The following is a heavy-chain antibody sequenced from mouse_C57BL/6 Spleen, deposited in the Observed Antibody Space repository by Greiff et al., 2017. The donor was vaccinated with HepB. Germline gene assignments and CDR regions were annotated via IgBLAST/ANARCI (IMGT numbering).Heavy chain of an antibody. CDR3: ARLSMVRGAMDY. CDR1: GFTFSDYY. D-gene: IGHD2-2*01. V-gene: IGHV5-12*01. CDR2: ISNGGGST. Sequence: EVMLVESGGGLVQPGGSLKLSCAASGFTFSDYYMYWVRQTPEKRLEWVAYISNGGGSTYYPDTVKGRFTISRDNAKNTLYLQLSRLKSEDTAMYYCARLSMVRGAMDYWGQGTSVTVSS. J-gene: IGHJ4*01.